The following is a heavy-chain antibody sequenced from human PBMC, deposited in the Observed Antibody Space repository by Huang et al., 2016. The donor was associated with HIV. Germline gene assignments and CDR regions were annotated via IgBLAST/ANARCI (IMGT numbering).Heavy chain of an antibody. J-gene: IGHJ2*01. D-gene: IGHD2-15*01. CDR2: IIHSLGTP. CDR3: ARDGADMYFDL. V-gene: IGHV1-69*01. CDR1: GGTFSKKS. Sequence: QVHLVQSGAEVKKPGSSVRVSCKASGGTFSKKSITWVRLAPGQGPEWMGGIIHSLGTPHYAQRFQGRVTISADESTSTAYMELSSLTTDDTAVYYCARDGADMYFDLWGRGTLVTVSA.